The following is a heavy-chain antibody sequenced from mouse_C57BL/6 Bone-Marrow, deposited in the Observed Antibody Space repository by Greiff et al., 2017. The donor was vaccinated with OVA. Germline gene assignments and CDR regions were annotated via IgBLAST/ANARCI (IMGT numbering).Heavy chain of an antibody. CDR2: IHPNSGST. Sequence: VQLQQPGAELVKPGASVKLSCKASGYTFTSYWMHWVKQRPGQGLEWIGMIHPNSGSTNYNEKFKSKATLTVDKSSSTAYMQLSSLTSEDSAVYYCARRVYDYWYFDVWGTGTTVTVSS. D-gene: IGHD2-3*01. CDR3: ARRVYDYWYFDV. J-gene: IGHJ1*03. CDR1: GYTFTSYW. V-gene: IGHV1-64*01.